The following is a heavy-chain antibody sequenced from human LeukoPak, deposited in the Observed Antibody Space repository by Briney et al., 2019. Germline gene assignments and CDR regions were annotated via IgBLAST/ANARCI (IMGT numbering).Heavy chain of an antibody. CDR2: IYSGGST. CDR3: ARTQDAFDI. J-gene: IGHJ3*02. CDR1: GFTFNRYW. Sequence: PGGSLRLSCAGSGFTFNRYWMTWVRQAPGKGLEWVSVIYSGGSTYYADSVKGRFTISRDNSKNTLYLQMNSLRAEDTAVYYCARTQDAFDIWGQGTMVTVSS. V-gene: IGHV3-66*01.